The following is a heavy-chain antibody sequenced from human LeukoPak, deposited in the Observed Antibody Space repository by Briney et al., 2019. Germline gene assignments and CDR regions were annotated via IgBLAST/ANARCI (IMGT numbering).Heavy chain of an antibody. D-gene: IGHD2-15*01. CDR1: GFTFSSYS. V-gene: IGHV3-21*04. CDR2: ISSTSTYI. J-gene: IGHJ3*02. CDR3: ARFTPVVDWAFDI. Sequence: GGSLRLSCAASGFTFSSYSLNWVRQAPGRGLEWVSSISSTSTYIYYADSVKGRFTISRDNSKNTLYLQMNSLRAEDTAVYYCARFTPVVDWAFDIWGQGTMVTVSS.